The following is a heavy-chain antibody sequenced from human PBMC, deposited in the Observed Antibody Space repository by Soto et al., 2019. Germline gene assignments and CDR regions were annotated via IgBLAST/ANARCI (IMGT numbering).Heavy chain of an antibody. CDR1: GGSISSGGYS. CDR3: ARGYYDFWSGYFNWFDP. Sequence: SETLSLTCAVSGGSISSGGYSWSWIRQPPGKGLEWIGYIYHSGSTYYNPPLKSRVTISVDRSKNQFSLKLSSVTAADTAVYYCARGYYDFWSGYFNWFDPWGQGTLVTVSS. V-gene: IGHV4-30-2*01. CDR2: IYHSGST. D-gene: IGHD3-3*01. J-gene: IGHJ5*02.